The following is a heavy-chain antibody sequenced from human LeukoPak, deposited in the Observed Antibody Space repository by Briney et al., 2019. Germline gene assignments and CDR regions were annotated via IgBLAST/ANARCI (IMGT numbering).Heavy chain of an antibody. CDR3: ARDHDYYDSSGYYFDY. D-gene: IGHD3-22*01. V-gene: IGHV4-59*12. Sequence: SETLSLTCTVSGGSISTYYWSWIRQPPGKGLEWIGYISYSGSAIYNPSLQSRVTMSVDTSKNQFSLRLSSVTAADTAVYYCARDHDYYDSSGYYFDYWGQGTLVTVSS. CDR2: ISYSGSA. CDR1: GGSISTYY. J-gene: IGHJ4*02.